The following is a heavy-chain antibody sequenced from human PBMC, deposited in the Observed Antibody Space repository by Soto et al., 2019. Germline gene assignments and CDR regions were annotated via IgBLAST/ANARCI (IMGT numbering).Heavy chain of an antibody. V-gene: IGHV3-48*02. J-gene: IGHJ5*02. Sequence: GGSLRLSCAASGFTFSSYSMNWVRQAPGKGLEWVSYISSSSSTIYYADSVKGRFTISRDNAKNSLYLQMNSLRDEDTAVYYCARGGIQLWLPRLGPNWFDPWGQGTLVTVSS. CDR3: ARGGIQLWLPRLGPNWFDP. D-gene: IGHD5-18*01. CDR2: ISSSSSTI. CDR1: GFTFSSYS.